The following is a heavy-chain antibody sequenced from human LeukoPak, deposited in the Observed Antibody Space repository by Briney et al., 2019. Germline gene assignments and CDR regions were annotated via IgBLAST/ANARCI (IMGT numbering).Heavy chain of an antibody. Sequence: PGRSLRLSCAASGFTFSSYAMHWVRQAPGMGLEWVAVISYDGSNKYYADSVKGRFTISRDNSKNTLYLQMNSLRAEDTAVYYCARDRLMVRGVYGMDVWGQGTTVTVSS. J-gene: IGHJ6*02. V-gene: IGHV3-30-3*01. CDR2: ISYDGSNK. D-gene: IGHD3-10*01. CDR3: ARDRLMVRGVYGMDV. CDR1: GFTFSSYA.